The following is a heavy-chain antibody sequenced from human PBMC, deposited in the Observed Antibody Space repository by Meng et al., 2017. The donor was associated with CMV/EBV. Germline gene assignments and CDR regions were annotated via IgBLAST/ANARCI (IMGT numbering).Heavy chain of an antibody. CDR3: ARVKYYYDSSGSGGAFDI. V-gene: IGHV1-69*05. CDR1: GGTFSSYA. D-gene: IGHD3-22*01. Sequence: SSVTVSCKASGGTFSSYAISWVRQAPGQGLEWMGGIIPIFGTANYAQKFQGRVTITTDESTSTAYMELNSLRSEDTAVYYCARVKYYYDSSGSGGAFDIWGQGTMVTVSS. CDR2: IIPIFGTA. J-gene: IGHJ3*02.